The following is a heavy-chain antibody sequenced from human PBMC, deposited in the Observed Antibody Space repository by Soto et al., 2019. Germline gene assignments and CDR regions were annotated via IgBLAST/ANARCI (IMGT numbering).Heavy chain of an antibody. CDR1: GFSISNYW. D-gene: IGHD3-16*02. Sequence: EVQLVESGGGLVQPGGSLRLSCVASGFSISNYWMHWVRQAPGKGLVWVSRINSDGSTIDYADSVKGRFTISRDNAKNTLYLQMNSLRAEDTAVYYCARGFRWGMDVWGQGTTVTVSS. CDR2: INSDGSTI. V-gene: IGHV3-74*01. J-gene: IGHJ6*02. CDR3: ARGFRWGMDV.